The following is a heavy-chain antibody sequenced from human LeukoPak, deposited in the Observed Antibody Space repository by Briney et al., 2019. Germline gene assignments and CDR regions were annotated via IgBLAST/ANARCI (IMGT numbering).Heavy chain of an antibody. CDR2: FSGETNAT. J-gene: IGHJ5*02. V-gene: IGHV3-21*01. D-gene: IGHD6-13*01. CDR1: GFTFSSYA. Sequence: GRSLRLSCAASGFTFSSYAMHWVRQAPGKGLEWVSFFSGETNATYYADSVKGRFTVAGDNAKNSLYLQMNSLRAEDTAVYYCAREPRQIAAAKINWFDPWGQGTLVTVSS. CDR3: AREPRQIAAAKINWFDP.